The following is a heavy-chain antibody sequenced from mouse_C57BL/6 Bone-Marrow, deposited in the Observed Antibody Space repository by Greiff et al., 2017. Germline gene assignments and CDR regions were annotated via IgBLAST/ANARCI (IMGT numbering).Heavy chain of an antibody. D-gene: IGHD2-4*01. CDR3: ARYGDYDGRYYYAMDY. V-gene: IGHV1-54*01. CDR1: GYAFTNYL. Sequence: QVQLQQPGAELVRPGTSVTVSCKASGYAFTNYLIEWVKQRPGQGLEWIGVINPGSGGTNYNEKLKGKATLTADKSSSTAYMQLSSLTSEDSAVYFCARYGDYDGRYYYAMDYWGQGTSVTVSS. CDR2: INPGSGGT. J-gene: IGHJ4*01.